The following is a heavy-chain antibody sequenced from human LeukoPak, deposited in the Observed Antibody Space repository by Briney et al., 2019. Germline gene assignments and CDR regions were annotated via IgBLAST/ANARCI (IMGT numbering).Heavy chain of an antibody. Sequence: SETLSLTCAVSGGSISSHYWSWIRQPPGEGLEWIGYIYSSGTTKYNPSLMSRVTISVDTTKNQFSLRLNSVTAADTAVYYCAREIVVPAAPYYYGMDVWGQGTSVTVSS. CDR2: IYSSGTT. CDR3: AREIVVPAAPYYYGMDV. J-gene: IGHJ6*02. V-gene: IGHV4-59*11. CDR1: GGSISSHY. D-gene: IGHD2-2*01.